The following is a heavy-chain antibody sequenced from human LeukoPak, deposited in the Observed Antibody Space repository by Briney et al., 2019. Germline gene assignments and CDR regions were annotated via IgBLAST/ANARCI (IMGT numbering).Heavy chain of an antibody. CDR1: GYTFTGYY. Sequence: ASVKVSCKASGYTFTGYYMHWVRQAPGQGLEWMGWINPNSGGTNYAQKFQGRVTMIRDTSISTAYMELSRLRSDDTAVYYCARVPGGSGRYYYYYGMDVWGQGTTVTVSS. D-gene: IGHD6-19*01. V-gene: IGHV1-2*02. CDR3: ARVPGGSGRYYYYYGMDV. CDR2: INPNSGGT. J-gene: IGHJ6*02.